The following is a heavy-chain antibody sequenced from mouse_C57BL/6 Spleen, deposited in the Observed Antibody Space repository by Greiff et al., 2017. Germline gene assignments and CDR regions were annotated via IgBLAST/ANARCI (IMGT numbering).Heavy chain of an antibody. D-gene: IGHD1-1*02. Sequence: EVQGVESGGGLVKPGGSLKLSCAASGFTFSDYGMHWVRQAPEKGLEWVAYISSGSSTIYYADTVKGRFTISRDNAKNTLYLQMTSLRSEDTAMYYCARWWLQGYFDYWGQGTTLTVSS. CDR3: ARWWLQGYFDY. CDR2: ISSGSSTI. V-gene: IGHV5-17*01. J-gene: IGHJ2*01. CDR1: GFTFSDYG.